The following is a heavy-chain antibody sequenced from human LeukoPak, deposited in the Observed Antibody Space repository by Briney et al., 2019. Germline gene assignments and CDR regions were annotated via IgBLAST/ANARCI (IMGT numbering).Heavy chain of an antibody. Sequence: GGSLRLSCAASGFTFSSYGMHWVRQAPGKGLEWVAVISYDGSNRYYADSVKGRFTISRDNSKNTLYLQMNSLRAEDTAVYYCAKEQARDIVATAPLDYWGQGTLVTVSS. D-gene: IGHD5-12*01. CDR2: ISYDGSNR. CDR1: GFTFSSYG. V-gene: IGHV3-30*02. CDR3: AKEQARDIVATAPLDY. J-gene: IGHJ4*02.